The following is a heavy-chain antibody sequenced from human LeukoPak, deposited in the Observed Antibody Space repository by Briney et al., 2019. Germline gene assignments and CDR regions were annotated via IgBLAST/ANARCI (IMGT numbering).Heavy chain of an antibody. J-gene: IGHJ3*02. Sequence: SETLSLTCTVSGGSISTNSYYWGWIRQPPRKGLKWIGSIYYSGSTYYNPSLRSRVTISVNTSKNQFSLKLSSVTAADTAVYYCAGRYSYGPVAFDIWGQGTMVTVSS. V-gene: IGHV4-39*07. D-gene: IGHD5-18*01. CDR3: AGRYSYGPVAFDI. CDR2: IYYSGST. CDR1: GGSISTNSYY.